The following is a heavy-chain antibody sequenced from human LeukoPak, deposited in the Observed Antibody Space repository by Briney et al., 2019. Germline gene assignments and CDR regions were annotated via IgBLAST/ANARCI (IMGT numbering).Heavy chain of an antibody. CDR2: IFHSGST. D-gene: IGHD5-18*01. CDR1: GDSITIGYY. V-gene: IGHV4-38-2*01. Sequence: PLETLSLTCVVSGDSITIGYYWAWIRQPPGKGLEWIGSIFHSGSTYRNPSLRSRVTISLNTSKNQISLILSSMTAADTAVYYCARSSSVDTALVGVHWFDPWGQGTLVTVSS. CDR3: ARSSSVDTALVGVHWFDP. J-gene: IGHJ5*02.